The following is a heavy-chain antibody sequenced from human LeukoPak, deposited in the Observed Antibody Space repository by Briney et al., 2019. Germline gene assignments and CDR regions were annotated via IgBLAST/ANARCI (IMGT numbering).Heavy chain of an antibody. D-gene: IGHD2-2*02. CDR3: AKDSSESYCSSTSCYKIHAFDI. CDR1: GFTFSSYG. J-gene: IGHJ3*02. CDR2: ISGSGGST. Sequence: GGSLRLSCAASGFTFSSYGMSWVRQAPGKGLEWVSAISGSGGSTYYADSVKGRFTISRDNSKNTLYLQMNSLRAEDTAVYYCAKDSSESYCSSTSCYKIHAFDIWGQGTMVTVSS. V-gene: IGHV3-23*01.